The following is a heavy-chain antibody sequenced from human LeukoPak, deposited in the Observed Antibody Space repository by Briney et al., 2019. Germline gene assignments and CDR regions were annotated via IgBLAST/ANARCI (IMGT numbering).Heavy chain of an antibody. V-gene: IGHV3-30*02. CDR3: VKDPRDTYGTNWFVS. Sequence: GGSLRLSCAASGFTFSSHGMHWVRQAPGKGLEWVASIRSDGDSRYYVESVKGRFTISRDNSKNTLDLQMNSLRVEDTAVYYCVKDPRDTYGTNWFVSWGQGTLLIVSS. CDR1: GFTFSSHG. D-gene: IGHD2-21*01. J-gene: IGHJ5*01. CDR2: IRSDGDSR.